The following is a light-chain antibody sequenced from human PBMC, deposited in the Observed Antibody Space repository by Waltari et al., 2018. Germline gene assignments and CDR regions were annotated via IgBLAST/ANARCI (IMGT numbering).Light chain of an antibody. CDR2: WAS. J-gene: IGKJ3*01. CDR3: QQYYSFPFT. V-gene: IGKV4-1*01. CDR1: QSILYRSNNKNY. Sequence: DIVLTQYPDSLAVSLGERATINCKSSQSILYRSNNKNYLSWHQQKPGQPPKLLIYWASTRESGVPDRFSGSGSGTDFTLTISSLQAEDVAVYYCQQYYSFPFTFGPGTKVDIK.